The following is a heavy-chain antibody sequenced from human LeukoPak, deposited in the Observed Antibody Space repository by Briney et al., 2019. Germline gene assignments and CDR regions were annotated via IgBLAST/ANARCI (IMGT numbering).Heavy chain of an antibody. Sequence: ASETLSLTCTDSGGSISSYYWSWIRQPPGKGLEWIGYTYYSGSTNYNPSLKSRVTISVDTSKNQFSLKLSSVTAADTAVYYCARGTILVAFDIWGQGTMVTVSS. J-gene: IGHJ3*02. CDR2: TYYSGST. V-gene: IGHV4-59*01. D-gene: IGHD3-3*01. CDR1: GGSISSYY. CDR3: ARGTILVAFDI.